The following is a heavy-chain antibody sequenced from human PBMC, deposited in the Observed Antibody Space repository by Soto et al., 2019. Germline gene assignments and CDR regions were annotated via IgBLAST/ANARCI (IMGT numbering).Heavy chain of an antibody. CDR2: ISHSGLT. CDR1: HGSISLDRFY. J-gene: IGHJ4*02. D-gene: IGHD1-26*01. CDR3: ASEFSSAHIHYFDV. V-gene: IGHV4-61*01. Sequence: QVELQESGPGLVKPSETLSLTCTVSHGSISLDRFYWTWIRQPPGKGLEWIGYISHSGLTKYNPSVDTRVTISLDSSNNQFSLKLKSVTAADTAVYYCASEFSSAHIHYFDVWGQGTLVSVSS.